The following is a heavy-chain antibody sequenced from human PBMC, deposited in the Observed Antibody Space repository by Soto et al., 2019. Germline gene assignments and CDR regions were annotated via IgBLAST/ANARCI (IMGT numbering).Heavy chain of an antibody. CDR1: GFTFSSYG. Sequence: QVQLVESGGGVVQPGRSLRLSCAASGFTFSSYGMHWVREAPGKGLEWVAVIWYDGSNKYYADSVKGRFTISRDNSKNTLYLQMNSLRAEDTAVYYCARDLESRAYWGQGTLVTVSS. CDR3: ARDLESRAY. CDR2: IWYDGSNK. D-gene: IGHD2-2*01. V-gene: IGHV3-33*01. J-gene: IGHJ4*02.